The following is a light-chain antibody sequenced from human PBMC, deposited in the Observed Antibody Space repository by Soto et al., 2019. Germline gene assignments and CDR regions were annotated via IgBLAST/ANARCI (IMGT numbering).Light chain of an antibody. J-gene: IGKJ1*01. CDR1: QSVSSSY. V-gene: IGKV3-20*01. Sequence: EIVLTQSPGTLSLSPGERATLSCRASQSVSSSYLAWYQQKPGQAPRLLIYGASSRATGIPDRFSGSGSGTDFPLTISRLEPEDFAVYYCQQYGSSPFGQGTKVEIK. CDR2: GAS. CDR3: QQYGSSP.